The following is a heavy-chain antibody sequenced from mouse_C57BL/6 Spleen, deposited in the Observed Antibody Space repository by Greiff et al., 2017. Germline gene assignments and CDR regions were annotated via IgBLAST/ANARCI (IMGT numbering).Heavy chain of an antibody. Sequence: EVQRVESGAELVRPGASVKLSCTASGFNIKDDYMHWVKQRPEQGLEWIGWIDPENGDTEYASKFQGKATITADTSSNTAYLQLSSLTSEDTAVYYCTMRLDYWGQGTTLTVSS. CDR2: IDPENGDT. CDR1: GFNIKDDY. CDR3: TMRLDY. J-gene: IGHJ2*01. V-gene: IGHV14-4*01.